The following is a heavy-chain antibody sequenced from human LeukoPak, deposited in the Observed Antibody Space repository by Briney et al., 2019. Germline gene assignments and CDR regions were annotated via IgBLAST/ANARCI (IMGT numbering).Heavy chain of an antibody. CDR2: IIPIFGTA. J-gene: IGHJ4*02. Sequence: ASVKVSCKASGGTFSSYAISWVRQAPGQGLEWMGGIIPIFGTANYAQKFQGRVTITTDESTSTAYMELSSLRSEDRAVYYCARSQGIGYYDSRFDYWGQGTLVTVSS. CDR1: GGTFSSYA. V-gene: IGHV1-69*05. D-gene: IGHD3-22*01. CDR3: ARSQGIGYYDSRFDY.